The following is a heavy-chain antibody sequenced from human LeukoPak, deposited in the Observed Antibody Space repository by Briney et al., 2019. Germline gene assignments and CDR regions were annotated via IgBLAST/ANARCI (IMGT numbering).Heavy chain of an antibody. Sequence: PGRSLSLSCAASGFPFDDYAMHWVRQPPGQGLEWVSGICWNSGSIGYADSVKGRFTISRDNAKNSLYLQMNSLRAEDTALYYCAKGIFGNWFDPRGQGTLVTVSS. CDR3: AKGIFGNWFDP. CDR1: GFPFDDYA. V-gene: IGHV3-9*01. D-gene: IGHD3-3*01. CDR2: ICWNSGSI. J-gene: IGHJ5*02.